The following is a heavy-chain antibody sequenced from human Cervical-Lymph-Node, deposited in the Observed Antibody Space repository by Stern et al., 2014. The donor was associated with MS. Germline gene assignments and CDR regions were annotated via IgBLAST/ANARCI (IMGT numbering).Heavy chain of an antibody. J-gene: IGHJ5*02. CDR3: AVGPPYCSAAACYAGWLDP. V-gene: IGHV1-69*01. CDR2: IIPIFDTA. CDR1: GGTFSDHG. D-gene: IGHD2-2*01. Sequence: VQLVQSGAEVKRPGSSAKVSCKASGGTFSDHGVTWLRQAPGQGLEWMGGIIPIFDTAEKAQNFKGRLTISADEATSTAYMELSTLTSEDTAVYYCAVGPPYCSAAACYAGWLDPWGQGTLVTVSS.